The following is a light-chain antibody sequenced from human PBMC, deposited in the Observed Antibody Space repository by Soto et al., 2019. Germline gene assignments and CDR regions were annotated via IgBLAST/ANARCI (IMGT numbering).Light chain of an antibody. J-gene: IGLJ3*02. CDR3: CSYANYNTFVV. Sequence: QSVLTQPASVSGSPGQAITVSCTGSSGDVGTYNLVSWYQQHPGKAPKLIIYGGNKRPSGVSDRFSGSQSGDTASLTISGLQPEDEADYYCCSYANYNTFVVFGGGTKVTVL. CDR2: GGN. V-gene: IGLV2-23*03. CDR1: SGDVGTYNL.